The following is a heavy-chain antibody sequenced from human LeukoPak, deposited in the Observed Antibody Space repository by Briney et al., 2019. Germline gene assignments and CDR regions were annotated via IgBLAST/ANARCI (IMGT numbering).Heavy chain of an antibody. CDR2: INHSGST. CDR1: GGSFSGYF. D-gene: IGHD1-26*01. CDR3: ARGTDPSGSYGPWFDP. V-gene: IGHV4-34*01. J-gene: IGHJ5*02. Sequence: PSETLSLTCAVYGGSFSGYFWSCIRQPPGKGLEWSGEINHSGSTNYNPSLKSRVTISGDTSKNQFSLELSSLTAADTAVYYCARGTDPSGSYGPWFDPWGQGTLVTVSS.